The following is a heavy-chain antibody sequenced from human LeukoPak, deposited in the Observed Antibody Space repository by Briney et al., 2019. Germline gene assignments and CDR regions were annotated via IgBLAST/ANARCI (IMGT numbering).Heavy chain of an antibody. V-gene: IGHV3-21*01. D-gene: IGHD2-21*02. J-gene: IGHJ5*01. CDR3: TRGRRFCGGDCHSWFDS. Sequence: GGSLRLACAASGFTFSKYAMSWVRQAPGKGLEWVSSISSGAMYIYYADSLRGRFTISRDSAMDSVSLQMDSLRAEDTAVYYCTRGRRFCGGDCHSWFDSWGQGTLVTVSS. CDR2: ISSGAMYI. CDR1: GFTFSKYA.